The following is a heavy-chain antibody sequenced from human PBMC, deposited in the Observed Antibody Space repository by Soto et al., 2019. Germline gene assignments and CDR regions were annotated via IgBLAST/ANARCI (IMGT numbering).Heavy chain of an antibody. CDR1: GFTFRKAW. D-gene: IGHD3-10*01. CDR3: SVSKPTIGYGSGSLNAFDI. J-gene: IGHJ3*02. Sequence: GGSLKLSCAASGFTFRKAWVRWVPQAPGKGGEWVGRIKSKTVGGTTDYAAPVKGRFTISRDGSKNTLYLQMNSLKTEDTAVYYCSVSKPTIGYGSGSLNAFDIWGQGTMVTVSS. CDR2: IKSKTVGGTT. V-gene: IGHV3-15*01.